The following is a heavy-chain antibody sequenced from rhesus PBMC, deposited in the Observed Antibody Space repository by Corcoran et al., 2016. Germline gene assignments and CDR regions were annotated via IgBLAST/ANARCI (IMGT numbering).Heavy chain of an antibody. CDR1: GGSISHNS. D-gene: IGHD7-45*01. CDR3: AGPVDLTGYYYLDY. Sequence: QLQLQESGPGLVKASETLSVTCAVSGGSISHNSWTWTRQAPGEGLEWIGYIHGSGSSTHYHPSLKSRVPLSVDTSTNHLSLKLVSATAADTAVYYCAGPVDLTGYYYLDYWGQGVLVIVSS. V-gene: IGHV4-169*01. CDR2: IHGSGSST. J-gene: IGHJ4*01.